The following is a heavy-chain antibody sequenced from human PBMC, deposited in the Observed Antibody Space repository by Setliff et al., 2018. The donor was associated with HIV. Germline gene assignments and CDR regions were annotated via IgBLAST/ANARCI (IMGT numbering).Heavy chain of an antibody. Sequence: GGSLRLSCATSGFAFSDYDFHWVRQVTGEGLEWDSAIGTGGDTYYADSVKGRFIISRDNSQNTLYLQMNSLRPEDTAVYYCARGCRVGWVFTYGMDVWGQGTLVTVSS. V-gene: IGHV3-13*01. CDR3: ARGCRVGWVFTYGMDV. J-gene: IGHJ6*02. CDR1: GFAFSDYD. CDR2: IGTGGDT. D-gene: IGHD6-13*01.